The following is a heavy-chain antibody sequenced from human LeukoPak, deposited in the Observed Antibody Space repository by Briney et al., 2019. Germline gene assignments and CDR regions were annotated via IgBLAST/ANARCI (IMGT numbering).Heavy chain of an antibody. CDR2: IRTSVGST. Sequence: GGSLRLSCVASGFTFSSYVMTWVRQAPGKGLEWVSSIRTSVGSTFYADSVKGRFTISRDNSKNTLYLQMNSLRVEDTSVYYCAKDSERWLRDDAFDIWGQGTMVTVSS. V-gene: IGHV3-23*01. CDR1: GFTFSSYV. D-gene: IGHD6-19*01. J-gene: IGHJ3*02. CDR3: AKDSERWLRDDAFDI.